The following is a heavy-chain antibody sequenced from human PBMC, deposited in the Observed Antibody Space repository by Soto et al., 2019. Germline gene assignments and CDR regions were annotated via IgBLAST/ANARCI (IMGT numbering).Heavy chain of an antibody. CDR2: IYPGDSDT. J-gene: IGHJ6*02. D-gene: IGHD2-8*02. Sequence: GESLKISCKGSGYSFTSYWIGWVRQMPGKGLEWMGIIYPGDSDTRYSPSFQGQVTISADKSISTAYLQWSSLKASDTAMYYCARGGSLRRYWHYYYYGMDVWGQGTTVTVSS. CDR1: GYSFTSYW. V-gene: IGHV5-51*01. CDR3: ARGGSLRRYWHYYYYGMDV.